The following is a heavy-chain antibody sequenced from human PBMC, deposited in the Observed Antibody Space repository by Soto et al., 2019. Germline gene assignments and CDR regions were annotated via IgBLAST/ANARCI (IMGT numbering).Heavy chain of an antibody. Sequence: QVPLMESGGGLVKPGGSLRLSCAASXXAFSAYYMSWIRQAPGKGLEWLSYISESGTTIYYADSVKGRFTISRDNAKNSLYLQMNSLRVEDXXXXXXXXXXXXXXXYTDYWGQGTLVTVSS. V-gene: IGHV3-11*01. CDR1: XXAFSAYY. D-gene: IGHD2-2*02. CDR2: ISESGTTI. CDR3: XXXXXXXXXYTDY. J-gene: IGHJ4*02.